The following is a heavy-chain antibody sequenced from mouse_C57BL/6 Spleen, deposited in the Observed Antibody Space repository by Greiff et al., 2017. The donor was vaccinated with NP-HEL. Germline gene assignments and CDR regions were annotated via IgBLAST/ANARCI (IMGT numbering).Heavy chain of an antibody. V-gene: IGHV1-39*01. D-gene: IGHD3-2*02. CDR3: ARQKTAQATLAWFAY. CDR2: INPNYGTT. CDR1: GYSFTDYN. J-gene: IGHJ3*01. Sequence: EVQLQQSGPELVKPGASVKISCKASGYSFTDYNMNWVKQSNGKSLEWIGVINPNYGTTSYNQKFKGKATLTVDQSSSTAYMQLNSLTSEDSAVYYCARQKTAQATLAWFAYWGQGTLVTVSA.